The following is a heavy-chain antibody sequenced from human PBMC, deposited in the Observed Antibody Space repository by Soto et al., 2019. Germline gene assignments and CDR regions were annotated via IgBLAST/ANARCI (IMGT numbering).Heavy chain of an antibody. D-gene: IGHD6-19*01. CDR3: ARESGYSSGWLLDY. Sequence: GASVKVSCKASGYTFTSYAMHWVRQAPGQRLEWMGWINAGNGNTKYSQKFQGRVTITRDTSASTAYMELSSLGSEDTAVYYCARESGYSSGWLLDYWGQGTLVTVSS. J-gene: IGHJ4*02. CDR2: INAGNGNT. V-gene: IGHV1-3*01. CDR1: GYTFTSYA.